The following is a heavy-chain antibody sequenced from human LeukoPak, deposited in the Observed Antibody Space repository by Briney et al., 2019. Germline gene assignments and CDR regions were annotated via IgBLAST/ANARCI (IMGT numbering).Heavy chain of an antibody. V-gene: IGHV4-34*01. CDR1: GGSISSYY. CDR3: ARHRRSRLPDY. Sequence: PSETLSLTCTVSGGSISSYYWSWIRQPPGKGLEWIGEINHSGSTNYNPSLKSRVTISVDTSKNQFSLKLSSVTAADTAVYYCARHRRSRLPDYWGQGTLVTVSS. J-gene: IGHJ4*02. D-gene: IGHD6-25*01. CDR2: INHSGST.